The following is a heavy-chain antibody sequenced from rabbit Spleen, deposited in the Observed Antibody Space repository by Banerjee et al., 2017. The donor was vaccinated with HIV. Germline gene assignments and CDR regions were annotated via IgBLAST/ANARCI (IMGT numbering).Heavy chain of an antibody. CDR1: GFSFSSSYY. D-gene: IGHD2-1*01. V-gene: IGHV1S45*01. Sequence: QEQLVESGGGLVQPEGSLTLTCTASGFSFSSSYYMCWVRQAPGKGLEWIGCIDTGSGSTVYASWAKGRFTISKTSSTTVTLEMTSLTVADTATYFCARGSAAMTLVITEYYLNLWGPGTLVTVS. CDR3: ARGSAAMTLVITEYYLNL. J-gene: IGHJ4*01. CDR2: IDTGSGST.